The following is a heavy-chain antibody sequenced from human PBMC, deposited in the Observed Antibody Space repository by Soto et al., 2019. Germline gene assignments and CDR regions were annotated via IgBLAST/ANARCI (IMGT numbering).Heavy chain of an antibody. J-gene: IGHJ4*02. V-gene: IGHV4-30-4*01. Sequence: NPSETLSLTCTVSGGSISSGDYYWSWIPQPPGKGLEWIGYIYYSGSTYYNPSLKSRVTISVDTSKNQFSLKLSSVTAADTAVYYCARGEYSYAPFDYWGQGTLVTVSS. CDR1: GGSISSGDYY. CDR3: ARGEYSYAPFDY. CDR2: IYYSGST. D-gene: IGHD5-18*01.